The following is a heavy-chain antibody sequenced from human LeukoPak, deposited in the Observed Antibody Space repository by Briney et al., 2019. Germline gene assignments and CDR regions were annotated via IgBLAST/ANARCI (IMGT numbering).Heavy chain of an antibody. CDR3: ARYSSTWPYWYFDL. V-gene: IGHV4-4*07. Sequence: SETLSLTCTVSGGSISSYYWSWIRQPAGKGLEWIGRIYTSGSTNYNPSLKSRVTISVDRSKNQFSLKVTSVTAADTAVYYCARYSSTWPYWYFDLWGRGTLVTVSS. CDR2: IYTSGST. CDR1: GGSISSYY. D-gene: IGHD6-13*01. J-gene: IGHJ2*01.